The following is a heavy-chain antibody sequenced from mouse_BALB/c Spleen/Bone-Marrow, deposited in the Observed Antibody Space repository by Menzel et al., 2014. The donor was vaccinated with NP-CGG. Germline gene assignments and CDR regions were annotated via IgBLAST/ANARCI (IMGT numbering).Heavy chain of an antibody. Sequence: EVQLQESGGGLAQPGGSLRLSCATFGFTFTDYYMSWVRQPPGKALEWLGFSRNKANGYTTEYSASVKGRFTISRDNSQSILYLKMNALRAEDSGGYYCARDINYGVYWYYDVWGAGTTVTVSS. D-gene: IGHD1-1*02. CDR1: GFTFTDYY. CDR3: ARDINYGVYWYYDV. CDR2: SRNKANGYTT. J-gene: IGHJ1*01. V-gene: IGHV7-3*02.